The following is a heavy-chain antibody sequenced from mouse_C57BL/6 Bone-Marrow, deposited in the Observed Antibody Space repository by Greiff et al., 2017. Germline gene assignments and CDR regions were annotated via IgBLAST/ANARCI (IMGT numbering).Heavy chain of an antibody. CDR2: INYDGSST. J-gene: IGHJ4*01. Sequence: VESEGGLVQPGSSMKLSCTASGFTFSDYYMAWVRQVPEKGLEWVANINYDGSSTYYLDSLKSRFIISRDNAKNILYLQMSSLKSEDTATYYCARQPRGSNYNYAMDYWGQGTSVTVSS. V-gene: IGHV5-16*01. CDR3: ARQPRGSNYNYAMDY. D-gene: IGHD2-5*01. CDR1: GFTFSDYY.